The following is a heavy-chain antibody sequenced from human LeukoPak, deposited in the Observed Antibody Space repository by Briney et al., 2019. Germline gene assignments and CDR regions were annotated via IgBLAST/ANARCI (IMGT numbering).Heavy chain of an antibody. Sequence: GALRLSCAASGFSFSTYSMNWVRQAPGKGLEWVSYIVGSSSTIYYADSVKGRFTISRDNAKNSLYLQMDSLRAEDTAVYYCATDSPETAAFDYWGQGTLVTVSS. CDR2: IVGSSSTI. CDR1: GFSFSTYS. CDR3: ATDSPETAAFDY. D-gene: IGHD1-1*01. J-gene: IGHJ4*02. V-gene: IGHV3-48*04.